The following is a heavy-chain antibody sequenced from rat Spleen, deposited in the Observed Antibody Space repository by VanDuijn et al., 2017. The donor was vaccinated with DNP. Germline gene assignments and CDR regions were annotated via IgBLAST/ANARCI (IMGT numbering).Heavy chain of an antibody. Sequence: EVQLVESGGGLMQPGRSLKLSCVASGFTFNKYWMTWTRQAPGEGLEWVASIINTGDNTYYPDSVKGRFTISRDNAKSTLYLQMNSLRSEDTATYYCATTTTEGMRFAYWGQGTLVTVSS. CDR1: GFTFNKYW. V-gene: IGHV5-31*01. J-gene: IGHJ3*01. CDR3: ATTTTEGMRFAY. CDR2: IINTGDNT. D-gene: IGHD1-11*01.